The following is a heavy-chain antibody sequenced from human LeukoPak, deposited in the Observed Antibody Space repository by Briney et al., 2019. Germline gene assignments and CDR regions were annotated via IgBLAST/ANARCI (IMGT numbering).Heavy chain of an antibody. J-gene: IGHJ5*02. CDR3: ARDGLKNLYNWFDP. V-gene: IGHV4-38-2*02. Sequence: SETLSLTCTVSGYSISSGYYWGWIRQPPGEGLEWMGSIYHSGSTYYNPSLKSRVTISVDTSKNQFSLKLSSVTAADTAVYYCARDGLKNLYNWFDPWGQGTLVTVSS. CDR2: IYHSGST. D-gene: IGHD3/OR15-3a*01. CDR1: GYSISSGYY.